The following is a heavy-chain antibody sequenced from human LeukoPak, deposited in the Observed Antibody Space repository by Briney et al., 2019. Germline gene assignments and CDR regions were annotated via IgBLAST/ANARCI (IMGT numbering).Heavy chain of an antibody. D-gene: IGHD2-15*01. CDR1: GGSISSSSYY. Sequence: SETLSLTCTVSGGSISSSSYYWGWIRQPPGKGLEWIGSIYYSGSTYYNPSLKSRVTISVDTSKNQFSLKLSSVTAADTAVYYCATSGFVGTRFYYYMDVWGKGTTVTVSS. V-gene: IGHV4-39*01. CDR2: IYYSGST. CDR3: ATSGFVGTRFYYYMDV. J-gene: IGHJ6*03.